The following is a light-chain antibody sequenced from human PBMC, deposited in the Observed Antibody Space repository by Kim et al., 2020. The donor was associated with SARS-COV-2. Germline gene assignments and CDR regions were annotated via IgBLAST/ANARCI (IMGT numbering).Light chain of an antibody. CDR2: GIS. CDR3: IQATQFPAT. J-gene: IGKJ1*01. Sequence: DIVMTQSPLSSLVTLGQPASISCRSSQSLVHSDGRTYLSWLHQRPGQPPRLLIHGISNRFSGVPDRFSGSGAGTDFTLKISRVEAEDGGVYYCIQATQFPATLGQGTKVDIK. CDR1: QSLVHSDGRTY. V-gene: IGKV2-24*01.